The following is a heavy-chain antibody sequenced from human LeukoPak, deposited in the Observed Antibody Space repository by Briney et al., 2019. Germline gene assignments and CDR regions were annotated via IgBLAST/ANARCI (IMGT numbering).Heavy chain of an antibody. D-gene: IGHD6-13*01. Sequence: PGGSLRLSCAASGFTFSSYAMSWVRQAPGKGLEWVSAISGSGGSTYYADSVKGRFTISRDNSKNTLYLQMNSLRAEDTAVYYCAKDGGAAAGTWYYYMDVWGKGTTVTVSS. CDR1: GFTFSSYA. CDR3: AKDGGAAAGTWYYYMDV. V-gene: IGHV3-23*01. J-gene: IGHJ6*03. CDR2: ISGSGGST.